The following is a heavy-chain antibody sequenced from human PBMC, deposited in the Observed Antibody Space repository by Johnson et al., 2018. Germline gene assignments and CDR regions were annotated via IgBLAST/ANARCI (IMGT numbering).Heavy chain of an antibody. CDR1: GFSFSSHG. V-gene: IGHV3-23*04. J-gene: IGHJ6*03. CDR3: VKDGHYLQWYYYMDV. Sequence: VQLVQSGGGLVQPGGSLRLSCAVSGFSFSSHGMTWVRQAPEKGLEWVSTITYNGDAAFYADSVNGRFTISRDNSKNTLYLERKGLRAEDTDLYFCVKDGHYLQWYYYMDVWGKGTTVTVSS. CDR2: ITYNGDAA. D-gene: IGHD6-19*01.